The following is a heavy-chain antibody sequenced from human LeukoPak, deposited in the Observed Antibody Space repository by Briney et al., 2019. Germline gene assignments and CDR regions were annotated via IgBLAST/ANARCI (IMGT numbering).Heavy chain of an antibody. J-gene: IGHJ6*02. Sequence: GGSLRLSCAASGFSFSDSYMSWIRQAPGKGLEWVSVIYSGGSTYYADSVKGRFTISRDNSKNTLYLQMNSLRAEDTAVYYCACYDYGMDVWGQGTTVTVSS. CDR1: GFSFSDSY. D-gene: IGHD2-2*01. CDR2: IYSGGST. V-gene: IGHV3-66*02. CDR3: ACYDYGMDV.